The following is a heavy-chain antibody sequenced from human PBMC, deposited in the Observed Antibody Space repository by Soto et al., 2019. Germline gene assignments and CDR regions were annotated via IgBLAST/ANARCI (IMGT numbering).Heavy chain of an antibody. CDR3: AREEYSGYDYRDYGDYYGMDV. CDR2: IRSNAYGGTK. J-gene: IGHJ6*02. CDR1: GFTFRDYA. V-gene: IGHV3-49*03. Sequence: GGSLRLSCTASGFTFRDYAMSWFRQAPGKGLEWLGFIRSNAYGGTKEYAASVKGRFTISRDNAKNSLYLQMNSLRAEDTAVYYCAREEYSGYDYRDYGDYYGMDVWGQGTTVTVSS. D-gene: IGHD5-12*01.